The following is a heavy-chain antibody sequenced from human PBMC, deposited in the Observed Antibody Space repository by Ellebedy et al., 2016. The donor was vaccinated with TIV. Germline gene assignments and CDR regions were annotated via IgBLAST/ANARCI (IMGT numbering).Heavy chain of an antibody. CDR3: ARGSVGPDQ. CDR2: IGSRTNII. D-gene: IGHD1-26*01. V-gene: IGHV3-48*01. Sequence: PGGSLRLSCAASGFTFRTYNTYSMNWVRQAPGKGLEWVSYIGSRTNIIYYADSVKGRFTISRDNAKNTLYLQMNSLRIEDAAVYYCARGSVGPDQWGQGTLVTVSS. CDR1: GFTFRTYNTYS. J-gene: IGHJ4*02.